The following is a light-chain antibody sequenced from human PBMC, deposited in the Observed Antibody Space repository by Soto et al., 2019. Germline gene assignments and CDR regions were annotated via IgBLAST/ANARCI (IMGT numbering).Light chain of an antibody. CDR3: QQYGSSLIT. CDR2: GAS. Sequence: EIVLTQSPGTLSLSPGERATLSFRASQSVDNNYLAWHQQKPGQAPRLLILGASSRATGIPDRFSGSGSGTDFTLTISRVEPEDFAVYYCQQYGSSLITFGQGTKVDI. J-gene: IGKJ1*01. V-gene: IGKV3-20*01. CDR1: QSVDNNY.